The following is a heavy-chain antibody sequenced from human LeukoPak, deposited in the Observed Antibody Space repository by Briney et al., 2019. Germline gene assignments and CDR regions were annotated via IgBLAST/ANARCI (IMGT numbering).Heavy chain of an antibody. Sequence: GGSLRLSCAASGFTLTTYVMSWVRQAPGKGLEWVSGVRGSGNSPLYADSVKGRFTISRDNSKSTLSLQMHSLRAEDTAVYYCAKGGNSGSNYAFSIAFDIWGQGTMVTVSS. J-gene: IGHJ3*02. CDR2: VRGSGNSP. CDR3: AKGGNSGSNYAFSIAFDI. CDR1: GFTLTTYV. V-gene: IGHV3-23*01. D-gene: IGHD1-26*01.